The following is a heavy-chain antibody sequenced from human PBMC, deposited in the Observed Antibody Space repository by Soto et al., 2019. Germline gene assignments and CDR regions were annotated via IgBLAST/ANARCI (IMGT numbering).Heavy chain of an antibody. Sequence: ASVKVSCKASGYTFTGYYMHWVRQAPGQGLEWMGWINPNSGGTNYAQKFQGRVTMTRDTSISTAYMELSRLRSDDTAVYYCARDPVVPAATSPDYYYYYGMDVWGQGTTVTVSS. J-gene: IGHJ6*02. V-gene: IGHV1-2*02. CDR3: ARDPVVPAATSPDYYYYYGMDV. CDR1: GYTFTGYY. D-gene: IGHD2-2*01. CDR2: INPNSGGT.